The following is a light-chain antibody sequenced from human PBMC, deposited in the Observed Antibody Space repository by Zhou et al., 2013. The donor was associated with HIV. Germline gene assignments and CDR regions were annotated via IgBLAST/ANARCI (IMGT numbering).Light chain of an antibody. CDR2: SAS. CDR1: QNINTY. CDR3: QQSYSVPLI. Sequence: DIQMTQSPSSLSASVGDRVTITCRASQNINTYLNWYQHKPGKAPNFLIYSASILYSGAPSRFSGSGSGTEFTLTISGLHAEDFATYFCQQSYSVPLIFGGGTKVE. J-gene: IGKJ4*01. V-gene: IGKV1-39*01.